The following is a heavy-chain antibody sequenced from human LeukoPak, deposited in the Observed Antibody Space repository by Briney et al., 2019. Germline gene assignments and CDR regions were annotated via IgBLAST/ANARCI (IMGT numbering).Heavy chain of an antibody. CDR1: GYTVTSYG. CDR3: ARVGVTMVRGVVGY. J-gene: IGHJ4*02. Sequence: ASVKVSCKASGYTVTSYGISWVRLAPGQGLEWMGWISAYNGNTNYAQKLQGRVTMTTDTSTSTAYMELTRLRSNDTAVYYCARVGVTMVRGVVGYWGQGTLVTVSS. CDR2: ISAYNGNT. V-gene: IGHV1-18*01. D-gene: IGHD3-10*01.